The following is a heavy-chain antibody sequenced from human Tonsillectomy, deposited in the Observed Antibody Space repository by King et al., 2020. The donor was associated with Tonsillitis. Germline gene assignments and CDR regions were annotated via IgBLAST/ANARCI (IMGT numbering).Heavy chain of an antibody. Sequence: VQLVESGGGVVQPGRSLRLSCAASGFTFSSYAMHWVRQAPGKGLEWVAVISYDGSNKYYADSVKGRFTISRDNSKNTLYLQMNSLRAEDTAVYYCARDLGPDIVVEPAAIHYGMDVWGQGTTVTVSS. CDR1: GFTFSSYA. CDR3: ARDLGPDIVVEPAAIHYGMDV. J-gene: IGHJ6*02. V-gene: IGHV3-30*04. D-gene: IGHD2-2*02. CDR2: ISYDGSNK.